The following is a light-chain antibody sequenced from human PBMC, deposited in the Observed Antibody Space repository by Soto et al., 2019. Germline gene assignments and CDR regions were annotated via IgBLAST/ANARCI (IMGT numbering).Light chain of an antibody. CDR2: DVS. Sequence: QSALTQPRSVSGSPGQSVTISCTGTSSDVGGYNYVSWYQQHLGEAPKLLFYDVSERPSWVPDRFSGSKSGNTASLTISGLLAEDEADYYCSSYAGAYTWVFGGGTQLTVL. J-gene: IGLJ7*01. CDR1: SSDVGGYNY. V-gene: IGLV2-11*01. CDR3: SSYAGAYTWV.